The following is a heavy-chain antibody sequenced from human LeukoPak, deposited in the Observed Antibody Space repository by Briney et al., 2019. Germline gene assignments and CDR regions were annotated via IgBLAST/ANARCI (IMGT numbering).Heavy chain of an antibody. CDR2: IYPGDSDT. D-gene: IGHD4-17*01. CDR1: GYSFTSYW. Sequence: GESLKISCKGSGYSFTSYWIGWVRQMPGKGLEWMGIIYPGDSDTRYSPSFQGQVTISADKSISTAYLQWSSLKASDTAMYYCAGTTVTSTYYYYGMDVWGQGTTVTVSS. J-gene: IGHJ6*02. V-gene: IGHV5-51*01. CDR3: AGTTVTSTYYYYGMDV.